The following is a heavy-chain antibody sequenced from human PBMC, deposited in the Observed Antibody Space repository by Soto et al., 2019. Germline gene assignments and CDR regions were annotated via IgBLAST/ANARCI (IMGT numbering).Heavy chain of an antibody. CDR3: ATGLFYGILLQI. CDR1: GYTLTELS. J-gene: IGHJ4*02. V-gene: IGHV1-24*01. D-gene: IGHD2-15*01. Sequence: ASVKVSCKVSGYTLTELSMNWVRQAPGKGLEWMGGFDPEDGETIYAQKFQGRVTMTEDTSTDTAYMELSSLRSEDTAVYYCATGLFYGILLQIWGQGTLVTVSS. CDR2: FDPEDGET.